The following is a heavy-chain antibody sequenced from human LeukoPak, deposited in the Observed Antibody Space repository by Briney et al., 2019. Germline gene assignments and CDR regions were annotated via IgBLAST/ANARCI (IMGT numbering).Heavy chain of an antibody. CDR1: GGSISSSSYY. Sequence: SETLSLTCTVSGGSISSSSYYWGWIRQPPGKGLEWIGSIYYSGSTYYNPSLKSRVTISVDTSKNQFSLKLSSVTAADTAVYYCAGPSGPDYYYYYMDVWGKGTTVTVSS. CDR2: IYYSGST. V-gene: IGHV4-39*01. J-gene: IGHJ6*03. D-gene: IGHD1-1*01. CDR3: AGPSGPDYYYYYMDV.